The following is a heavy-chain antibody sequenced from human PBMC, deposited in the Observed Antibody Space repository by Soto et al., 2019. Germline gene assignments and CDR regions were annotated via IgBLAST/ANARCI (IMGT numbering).Heavy chain of an antibody. CDR1: GFTFSSYA. CDR3: AKPPRYMTTVMVRYYYYYMDV. V-gene: IGHV3-23*01. Sequence: HPGGSMRLSCAASGFTFSSYAMSWVRQDPGKGLEWVSAISGSGGSTYYADSVKGRFTISRDNSKNTLYLQMNSLRAEDTAVYYCAKPPRYMTTVMVRYYYYYMDVWGKGTTVTVSS. D-gene: IGHD4-4*01. J-gene: IGHJ6*03. CDR2: ISGSGGST.